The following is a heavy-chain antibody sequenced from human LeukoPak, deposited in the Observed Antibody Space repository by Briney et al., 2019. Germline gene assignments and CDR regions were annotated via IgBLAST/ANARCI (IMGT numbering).Heavy chain of an antibody. D-gene: IGHD2-2*01. CDR1: GFTFSSYS. V-gene: IGHV3-21*01. CDR3: ARDLSVVAPHDY. CDR2: ISSSSSYI. Sequence: GGSLRLSCAASGFTFSSYSMNWVRQAPGKGLEWVSSISSSSSYIYYADSVKGRFTISRDNAKNSLYLQMSSLSAEDTAVYYCARDLSVVAPHDYWGQGTLVTVSS. J-gene: IGHJ4*02.